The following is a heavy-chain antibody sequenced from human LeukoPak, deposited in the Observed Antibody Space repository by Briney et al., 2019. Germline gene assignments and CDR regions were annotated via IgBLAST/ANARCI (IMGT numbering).Heavy chain of an antibody. J-gene: IGHJ4*02. CDR1: GFTFSSYA. D-gene: IGHD2-2*01. Sequence: PGGSLRLSCAASGFTFSSYAMSWVRQAPGKGLEGVSTISGRGGSTYYADSVKGRFTISRDNSKNTLYLQMNSLRAEDTAVYYCARGGYCSSTSCFYWGQGTLVAVSS. CDR3: ARGGYCSSTSCFY. CDR2: ISGRGGST. V-gene: IGHV3-23*01.